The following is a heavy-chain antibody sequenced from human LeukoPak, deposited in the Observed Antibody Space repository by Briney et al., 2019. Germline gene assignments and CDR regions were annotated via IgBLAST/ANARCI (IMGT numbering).Heavy chain of an antibody. CDR3: AKKNGLQYDFWGYFDY. CDR2: IGGSGGGT. D-gene: IGHD3-3*01. Sequence: GGSLRLSRAASGFTFSSYAMSWVRQAPGKGLEWVSAIGGSGGGTYYADSVKGRFTISRDNSKNTLYLQMNSLRAEDTAVYYCAKKNGLQYDFWGYFDYWGQGTLVTVSS. J-gene: IGHJ4*02. V-gene: IGHV3-23*01. CDR1: GFTFSSYA.